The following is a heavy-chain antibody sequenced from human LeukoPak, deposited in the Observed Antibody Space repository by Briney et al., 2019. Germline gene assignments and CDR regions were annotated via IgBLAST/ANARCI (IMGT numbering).Heavy chain of an antibody. CDR3: ARDSSGWYASYYFDF. CDR1: GFAFSSYW. Sequence: GGSLRLSCAASGFAFSSYWMSWVRQAPGKGPEWVANIKQDGSEKYYVDSVKGRFTISRDNAKNSLDLQMNSLRAEDTAVYYCARDSSGWYASYYFDFWGQGTLVTVSS. J-gene: IGHJ4*02. CDR2: IKQDGSEK. V-gene: IGHV3-7*03. D-gene: IGHD6-19*01.